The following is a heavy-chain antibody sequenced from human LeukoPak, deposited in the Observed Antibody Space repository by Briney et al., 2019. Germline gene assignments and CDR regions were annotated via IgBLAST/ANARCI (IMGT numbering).Heavy chain of an antibody. Sequence: GASVKVSCKASGGTFSSYAISWVRQAPGQGLEWMGGIIPIFGTANYVQKFQGRVTITADESTSTAYMELSSLRSEDTAVYYCARDHSSGLYYFDYWGQGTLVTVSS. D-gene: IGHD6-19*01. V-gene: IGHV1-69*01. J-gene: IGHJ4*02. CDR3: ARDHSSGLYYFDY. CDR1: GGTFSSYA. CDR2: IIPIFGTA.